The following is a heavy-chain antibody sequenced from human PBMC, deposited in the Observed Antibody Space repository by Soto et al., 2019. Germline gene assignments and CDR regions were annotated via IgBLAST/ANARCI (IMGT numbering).Heavy chain of an antibody. CDR2: INHSGSS. J-gene: IGHJ4*02. CDR1: GGPFSDYS. Sequence: QVQLQQWGAGLLKPSETLSLACAVYGGPFSDYSWHWIRQPPGKGLEWIGEINHSGSSNYSPSLESRVTISVDTSKSQFSLKLNSVTAADTAVYYCARGQAGWLQFWGLDHWGQGTLVTVSS. CDR3: ARGQAGWLQFWGLDH. D-gene: IGHD3-16*01. V-gene: IGHV4-34*01.